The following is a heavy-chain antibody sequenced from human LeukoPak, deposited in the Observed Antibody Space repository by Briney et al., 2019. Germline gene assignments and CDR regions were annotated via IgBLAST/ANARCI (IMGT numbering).Heavy chain of an antibody. J-gene: IGHJ4*02. CDR3: ARDGLTYYYDSSGYDY. V-gene: IGHV3-30*02. CDR1: GFTFSNYG. CDR2: IRYDGSNK. Sequence: GGSLRLSWAASGFTFSNYGMHWVRQAPGKGLEWVAFIRYDGSNKYYADSVKGRFTISRDNSKNTLYLQMNSLRAEDTAVYYCARDGLTYYYDSSGYDYWGQGTLVTVSS. D-gene: IGHD3-22*01.